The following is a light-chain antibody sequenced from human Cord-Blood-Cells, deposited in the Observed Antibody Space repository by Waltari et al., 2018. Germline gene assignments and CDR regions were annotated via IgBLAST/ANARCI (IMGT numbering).Light chain of an antibody. CDR1: ALPKQY. Sequence: SYELTQPPSVSVSPGQTARITCSGAALPKQYAYWYQQTPGQAPVLVIYNGRERPSGIPERFSGSSSGTTVTLTISGVQAEDEADYYCQSADSSGTYRLFGGGTKLTVL. CDR3: QSADSSGTYRL. CDR2: NGR. J-gene: IGLJ3*02. V-gene: IGLV3-25*03.